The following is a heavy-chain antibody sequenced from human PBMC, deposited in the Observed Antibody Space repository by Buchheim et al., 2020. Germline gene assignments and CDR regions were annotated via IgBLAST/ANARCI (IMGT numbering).Heavy chain of an antibody. J-gene: IGHJ4*02. D-gene: IGHD4-11*01. CDR3: ARGMTRTRFDY. Sequence: QVQLVESGGGVVQPGRSLRLSCAASGFTFSSYVMHWVRQAPGKGLEWVAVISYDGSNKYYADSVKGRFTISRDNSKNTLYLQMNSLRAEDTAVYYCARGMTRTRFDYWGQGTL. CDR2: ISYDGSNK. CDR1: GFTFSSYV. V-gene: IGHV3-30*04.